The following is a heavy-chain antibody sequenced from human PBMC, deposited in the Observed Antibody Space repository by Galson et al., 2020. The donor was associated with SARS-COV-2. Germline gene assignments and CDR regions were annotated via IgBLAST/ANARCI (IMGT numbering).Heavy chain of an antibody. V-gene: IGHV3-48*04. CDR1: GFTFSSYS. D-gene: IGHD2-2*01. J-gene: IGHJ6*02. CDR3: AREQYQLPYYYYYGMDV. Sequence: GGSLRLSCAASGFTFSSYSMNWVPQAPGKGLEWISYISSTSTNIYDADSVRGRFTISRDNAKNSVYLQMNSLRAEDTAVYYCAREQYQLPYYYYYGMDVGGQGTTVTFSS. CDR2: ISSTSTNI.